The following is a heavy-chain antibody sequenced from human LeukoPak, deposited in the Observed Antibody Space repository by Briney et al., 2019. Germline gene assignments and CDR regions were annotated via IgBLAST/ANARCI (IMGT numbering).Heavy chain of an antibody. Sequence: GGSLRLSXAASGFTVSSNYMSWVRQAPGKGLEWVSIIYSGGSTYYADSVKGRFTISRDNSKNTLYLQMNSLRAEDTAVYYCARENTFEGLVDYWGQGTLVTVSS. V-gene: IGHV3-66*02. D-gene: IGHD2/OR15-2a*01. J-gene: IGHJ4*02. CDR3: ARENTFEGLVDY. CDR2: IYSGGST. CDR1: GFTVSSNY.